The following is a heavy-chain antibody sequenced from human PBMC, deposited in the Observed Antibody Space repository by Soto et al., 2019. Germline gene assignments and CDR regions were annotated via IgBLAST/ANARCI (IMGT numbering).Heavy chain of an antibody. CDR2: IRSKANSYAT. CDR3: TRPSSGWDTALHYCYYYMEV. J-gene: IGHJ6*03. CDR1: GFTFSDYY. Sequence: PGGSLRLSCAGSGFTFSDYYMSWVRQAPGKGLEWVGGIRSKANSYATAYAASAKGRFTISRDDSKNTAYLQMNSLKTEDTAVYYCTRPSSGWDTALHYCYYYMEVWGKGTTVTVSS. D-gene: IGHD6-19*01. V-gene: IGHV3-73*01.